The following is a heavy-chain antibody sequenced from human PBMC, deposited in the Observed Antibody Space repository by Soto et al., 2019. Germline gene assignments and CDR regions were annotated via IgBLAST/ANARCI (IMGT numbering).Heavy chain of an antibody. Sequence: EVQLVESGGGLVEPGRSLRLSCSASGFTFSDYSMSWFRQAPGKGLEWVSLIRRTISGATTEYAASEGGRLTMSRDDSKNIVYLQLTSLKTEDTAVYYCARELGAVTKIRGDVDFWGQGTLVTVSS. J-gene: IGHJ4*02. CDR1: GFTFSDYS. V-gene: IGHV3-49*03. CDR3: ARELGAVTKIRGDVDF. CDR2: IRRTISGATT. D-gene: IGHD3-10*01.